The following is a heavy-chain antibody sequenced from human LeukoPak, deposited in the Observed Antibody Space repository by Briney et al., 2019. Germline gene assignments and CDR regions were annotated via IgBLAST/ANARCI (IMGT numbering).Heavy chain of an antibody. CDR3: AKDSGWLRFHY. CDR2: ISPSGDIT. J-gene: IGHJ4*02. V-gene: IGHV3-23*01. D-gene: IGHD5-12*01. Sequence: GGTLRLSCAGYGFTFSNHGMNWVRQAAGKGLEWVSGISPSGDITYYVDSVKGRFTISRDNSKNTFYLQMNGLRAEDTAVYYCAKDSGWLRFHYWGQGTLVTVSS. CDR1: GFTFSNHG.